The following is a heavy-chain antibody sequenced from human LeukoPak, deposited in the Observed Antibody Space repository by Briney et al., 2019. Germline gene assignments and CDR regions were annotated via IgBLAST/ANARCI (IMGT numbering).Heavy chain of an antibody. D-gene: IGHD2-2*01. CDR1: GGSFSNYY. CDR3: ARGDCSSPSCYLSDWFDP. V-gene: IGHV4-34*01. Sequence: SETLSLTCAVYGGSFSNYYWSWIRQPPGKGLEWIGEINHNGSTNYNPSLKSRVTISIDTSKNQFSLKLSSVTAADTAVYYCARGDCSSPSCYLSDWFDPWGQGTLVTASS. CDR2: INHNGST. J-gene: IGHJ5*02.